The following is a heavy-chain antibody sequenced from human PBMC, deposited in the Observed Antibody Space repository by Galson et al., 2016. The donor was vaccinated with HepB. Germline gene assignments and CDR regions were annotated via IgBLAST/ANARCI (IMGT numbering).Heavy chain of an antibody. V-gene: IGHV3-33*01. D-gene: IGHD3-10*01. CDR2: IWHDGSNK. Sequence: SLRLSCAASEFTFSTYGMHWVRQAPGKGLEWVALIWHDGSNKYYADSVKGRFTISRDNPKNTLYLQMNSLGDEDTAVYFCARVLFGSGSYWCLDVWGQGATVTVSS. J-gene: IGHJ6*02. CDR1: EFTFSTYG. CDR3: ARVLFGSGSYWCLDV.